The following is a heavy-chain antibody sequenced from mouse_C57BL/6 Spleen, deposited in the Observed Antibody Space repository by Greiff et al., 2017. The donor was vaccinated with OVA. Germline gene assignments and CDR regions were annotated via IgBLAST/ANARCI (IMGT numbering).Heavy chain of an antibody. D-gene: IGHD1-1*01. V-gene: IGHV1-15*01. CDR1: GYTFTDYE. J-gene: IGHJ2*01. CDR2: IDPETGGT. CDR3: TRIITTVVAFDY. Sequence: QVQLQQSGAELVRPGASVTLSCKASGYTFTDYEMHWVKQTPVHGLEWIGAIDPETGGTAYNQKFKGKAILTADKSSSTAYMKLRSLTSEDSAGYYCTRIITTVVAFDYWGQGTTLTVSS.